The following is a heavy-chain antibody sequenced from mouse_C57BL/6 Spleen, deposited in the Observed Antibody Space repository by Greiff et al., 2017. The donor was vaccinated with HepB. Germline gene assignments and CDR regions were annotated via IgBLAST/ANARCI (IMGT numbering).Heavy chain of an antibody. CDR2: IRNKANGYTT. J-gene: IGHJ1*03. V-gene: IGHV7-3*01. Sequence: EVNLVESGGGLVQPGGSLSLSCAASGFTFTDYYMSWVRQPPGKALEWLGFIRNKANGYTTEYSASVKGRFTISRDNSQSILYLQMNALRAEDSATYYCARSARYFDVWGTGTTVTVSS. CDR3: ARSARYFDV. CDR1: GFTFTDYY.